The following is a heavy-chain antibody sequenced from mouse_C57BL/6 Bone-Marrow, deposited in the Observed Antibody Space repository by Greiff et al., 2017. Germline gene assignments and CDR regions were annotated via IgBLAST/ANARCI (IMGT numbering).Heavy chain of an antibody. V-gene: IGHV14-2*01. Sequence: EVQLQQPGAELVKPGASVKLSCKASGFNITDYYIHWVKQRTEQGLEWIGKIDPEDGGTKYEPKFKDKATITADTSSNTAYLQLSSLTSEDTDVYYSTRSLIYYGTNYWGQGTTLTVSS. CDR2: IDPEDGGT. CDR1: GFNITDYY. J-gene: IGHJ2*01. D-gene: IGHD1-1*01. CDR3: TRSLIYYGTNY.